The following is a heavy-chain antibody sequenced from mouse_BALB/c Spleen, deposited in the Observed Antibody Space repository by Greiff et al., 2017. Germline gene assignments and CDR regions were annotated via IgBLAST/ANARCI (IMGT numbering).Heavy chain of an antibody. V-gene: IGHV2-2*01. Sequence: VQLQQSGPGLVQPSQSLSITCTVSGFSLTSYGVHWVRQSPGKGLEWLGVIWSGGSTDYNAAFISRLSISKDNSKSQVFFKMNSLQTDDTARYYCASYGNFAWFAYWGQGTLVTVSA. CDR2: IWSGGST. CDR1: GFSLTSYG. CDR3: ASYGNFAWFAY. J-gene: IGHJ3*01. D-gene: IGHD2-1*01.